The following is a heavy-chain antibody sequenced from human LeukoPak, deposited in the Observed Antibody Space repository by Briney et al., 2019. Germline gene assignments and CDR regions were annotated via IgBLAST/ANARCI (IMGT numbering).Heavy chain of an antibody. D-gene: IGHD2-21*02. Sequence: PSQTLSLTCTVSGGSISSGGYYWSWIRQHPGKGLEWIGYIYYSGSTYYNPSLKSRVTVSVDTSKNQFSLKLSSVTAADTAVYYCARVWAYCGGDCYSGAFDIWGQGTMVTVSS. J-gene: IGHJ3*02. CDR2: IYYSGST. CDR1: GGSISSGGYY. CDR3: ARVWAYCGGDCYSGAFDI. V-gene: IGHV4-31*03.